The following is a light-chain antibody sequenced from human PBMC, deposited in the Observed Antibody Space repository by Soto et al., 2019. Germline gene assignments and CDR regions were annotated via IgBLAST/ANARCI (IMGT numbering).Light chain of an antibody. J-gene: IGKJ4*01. CDR3: QQSYSIPLT. CDR1: QSISIY. CDR2: AAY. Sequence: DIQMTQSQSSLSAAVGDRVTITCRASQSISIYINWDTQKPGKAPTLLIYAAYTLESRVTSRFSGSGSGRDFTFTISTLQPEDFATYYCQQSYSIPLTIGGGTKV. V-gene: IGKV1-39*01.